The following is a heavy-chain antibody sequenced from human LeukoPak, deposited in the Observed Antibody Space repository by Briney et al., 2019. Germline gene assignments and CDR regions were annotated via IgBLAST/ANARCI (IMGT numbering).Heavy chain of an antibody. V-gene: IGHV4-34*01. J-gene: IGHJ3*02. Sequence: SETLSLTCAVYGGSFSGYYWSWIRQPPGKGLEWIGEINHSGSTNYNPSLKSRVTISVDTSKNQFSLKLTSVTAADTAIYYCARRRKVPAPRAGDAFDIWGQGTMVTVSS. CDR2: INHSGST. CDR3: ARRRKVPAPRAGDAFDI. D-gene: IGHD2-21*02. CDR1: GGSFSGYY.